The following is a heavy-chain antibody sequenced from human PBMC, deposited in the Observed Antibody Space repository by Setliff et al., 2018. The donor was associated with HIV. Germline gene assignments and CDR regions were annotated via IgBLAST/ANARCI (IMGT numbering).Heavy chain of an antibody. V-gene: IGHV3-23*01. J-gene: IGHJ4*02. D-gene: IGHD3-10*01. Sequence: GESLRLSCAASGFTFSTYAMSWVRQAPGEGLEWVSALSGAGGSTYYADSVKGRFTISRDNYKNTLYLQMNSLRAEDTAVYYCAKAVGLQWFGGYFDHWGQGTPVTVSS. CDR2: LSGAGGST. CDR3: AKAVGLQWFGGYFDH. CDR1: GFTFSTYA.